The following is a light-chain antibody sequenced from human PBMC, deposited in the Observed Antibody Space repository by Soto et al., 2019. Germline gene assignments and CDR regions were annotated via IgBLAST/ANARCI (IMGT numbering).Light chain of an antibody. V-gene: IGKV1-5*03. J-gene: IGKJ2*01. CDR1: QSISSW. CDR2: KAS. CDR3: QQYNSYQYT. Sequence: DIHMTQSPSTLSASVGERVTITCRASQSISSWLAWYQKKPGKAPKLLLYKASSLEGGIPSRFSSSGSETEFTLTISSLQPEDFATYYCQQYNSYQYTFGQGTKLAIK.